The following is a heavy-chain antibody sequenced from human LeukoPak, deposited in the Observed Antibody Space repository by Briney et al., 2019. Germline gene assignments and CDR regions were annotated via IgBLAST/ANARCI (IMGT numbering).Heavy chain of an antibody. V-gene: IGHV1-69*02. Sequence: SVKVSCKASGGTFSSYTISWVRQAPGQGLEWMGRIIPILGIANYAQKFQGGVTITADKSTSTAYMELSSLRSEDTAVYYCARNSGYDWGEGMDVWGQGTTVTVSS. J-gene: IGHJ6*02. CDR3: ARNSGYDWGEGMDV. D-gene: IGHD5-12*01. CDR2: IIPILGIA. CDR1: GGTFSSYT.